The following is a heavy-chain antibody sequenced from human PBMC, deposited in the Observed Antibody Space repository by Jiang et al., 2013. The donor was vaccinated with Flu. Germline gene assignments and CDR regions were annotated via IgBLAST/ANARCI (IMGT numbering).Heavy chain of an antibody. V-gene: IGHV3-30*18. CDR3: AKAPAGEGVTTVTHIDY. Sequence: VRPGSRQGAGVVAVISYDGSNKYYADSVKGRFTISRDNSKNTLYLQMNSLRAEDTAVYYCAKAPAGEGVTTVTHIDYWGQGTLVTVSS. CDR2: ISYDGSNK. J-gene: IGHJ4*02. D-gene: IGHD4-17*01.